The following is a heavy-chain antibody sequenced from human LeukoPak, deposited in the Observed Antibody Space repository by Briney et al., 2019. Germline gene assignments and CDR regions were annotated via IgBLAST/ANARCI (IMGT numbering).Heavy chain of an antibody. J-gene: IGHJ4*02. CDR1: GFTFSSYA. Sequence: GGSLRLSCAASGFTFSSYAMHWVRQAPGKGLEWVAVISYDGSNKYYADSVKGRFTISRDNSKNTLYLQMNSLRAEDTAVYYCARDQYSNYVDYWGQGTLVTVSS. D-gene: IGHD4-11*01. CDR2: ISYDGSNK. CDR3: ARDQYSNYVDY. V-gene: IGHV3-30-3*01.